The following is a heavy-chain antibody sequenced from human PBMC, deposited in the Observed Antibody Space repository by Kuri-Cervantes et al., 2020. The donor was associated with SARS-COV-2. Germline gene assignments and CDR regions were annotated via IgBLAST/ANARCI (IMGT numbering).Heavy chain of an antibody. Sequence: GGSLRLSCAASGFTFSSYSMNWFRQAPGKGLEWVSSISSSSSYIYYADSVKGRFTISRDNSNNTVHLQMISLRHEDTAVYYCARDGSHDFWSAYWDYWGQGTLVTVSS. CDR3: ARDGSHDFWSAYWDY. J-gene: IGHJ4*02. CDR2: ISSSSSYI. V-gene: IGHV3-21*01. D-gene: IGHD3-3*01. CDR1: GFTFSSYS.